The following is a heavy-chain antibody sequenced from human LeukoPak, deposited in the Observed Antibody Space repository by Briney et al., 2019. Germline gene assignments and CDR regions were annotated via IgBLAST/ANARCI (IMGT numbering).Heavy chain of an antibody. V-gene: IGHV3-23*01. D-gene: IGHD2-2*02. CDR3: AKETAAIGWFDP. CDR2: ISGSGGST. J-gene: IGHJ5*02. CDR1: GFTFSSYA. Sequence: GGSLRLSCAASGFTFSSYAMSWVRQAPGKGLEWVSAISGSGGSTYYADSVKGRFTISGDNSKNTLYLQMNSLRAEDTAVHYCAKETAAIGWFDPWGQGTLVTVSS.